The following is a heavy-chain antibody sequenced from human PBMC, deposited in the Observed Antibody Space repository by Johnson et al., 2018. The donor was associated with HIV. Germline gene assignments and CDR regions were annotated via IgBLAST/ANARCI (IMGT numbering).Heavy chain of an antibody. V-gene: IGHV3-30-3*01. CDR2: ISYDGSNK. Sequence: QVQLVESGGGVVQPGRSLRLSCAASGFTFSSYAMHWVRQAPGKGLEWVAVISYDGSNKYYADSVKGRFTISRDNSKNTLYLQMNSLRAEDTAVYYCARPRVVITPHDAFDIWGQGTMFTVSS. CDR1: GFTFSSYA. D-gene: IGHD3-22*01. CDR3: ARPRVVITPHDAFDI. J-gene: IGHJ3*02.